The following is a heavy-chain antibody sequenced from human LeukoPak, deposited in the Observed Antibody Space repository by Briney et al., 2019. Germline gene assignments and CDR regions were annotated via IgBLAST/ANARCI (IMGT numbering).Heavy chain of an antibody. J-gene: IGHJ5*02. CDR1: GGSISSSSYY. CDR3: ASGGYCSSTSCPPPAGWFDP. V-gene: IGHV4-39*01. CDR2: IYYSGST. D-gene: IGHD2-2*01. Sequence: SETPSLTCTVSGGSISSSSYYWGWIRQPPGQGLEWIGSIYYSGSTYYNPSLKSRVTISVDTSKNQFSLKLSSVTAADTAVYYCASGGYCSSTSCPPPAGWFDPWGQGTLVTVSS.